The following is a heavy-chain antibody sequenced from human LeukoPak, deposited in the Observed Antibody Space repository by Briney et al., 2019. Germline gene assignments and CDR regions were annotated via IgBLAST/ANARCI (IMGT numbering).Heavy chain of an antibody. CDR1: GFTFSSYA. CDR3: AKAGSDYGDYEEIDY. J-gene: IGHJ4*02. V-gene: IGHV3-30*04. D-gene: IGHD4-17*01. CDR2: ISYDGSNK. Sequence: GGSLRLSCAASGFTFSSYAIHWVRQAPGKGLEWVAVISYDGSNKYYADSVKGRFTISRDNSKNTLYLQMNSLRAEDTAVYYCAKAGSDYGDYEEIDYWGQGTLVTVSS.